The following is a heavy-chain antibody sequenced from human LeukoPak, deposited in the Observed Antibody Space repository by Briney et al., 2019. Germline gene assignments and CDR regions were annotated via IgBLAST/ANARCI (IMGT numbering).Heavy chain of an antibody. D-gene: IGHD4-23*01. CDR3: AKDIYGGSWPNDY. V-gene: IGHV3-30*02. J-gene: IGHJ4*02. CDR1: GFTFSSYV. CDR2: IRYDGSYK. Sequence: GGSLRLSCAASGFTFSSYVMHWVRQAPGKGLEWVAFIRYDGSYKYYADSVKGRFTISRDNAKNSLYLQMLSLRAEDTAVYYCAKDIYGGSWPNDYWGQGTLVTVSS.